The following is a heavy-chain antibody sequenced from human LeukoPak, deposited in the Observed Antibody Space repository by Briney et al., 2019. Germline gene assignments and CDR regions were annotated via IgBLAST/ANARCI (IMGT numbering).Heavy chain of an antibody. J-gene: IGHJ4*02. CDR1: GFTFSSYG. Sequence: GRSLRLSCAASGFTFSSYGMHWVRQAPGKGLEWVAFIRYDGSNKYYADSVKGRFTISRDNSKNTLYLQMNSLRAEDTAVYYCAKDFEWFGELSLGYFDYWGQGTLVTVSS. V-gene: IGHV3-30*02. D-gene: IGHD3-10*01. CDR2: IRYDGSNK. CDR3: AKDFEWFGELSLGYFDY.